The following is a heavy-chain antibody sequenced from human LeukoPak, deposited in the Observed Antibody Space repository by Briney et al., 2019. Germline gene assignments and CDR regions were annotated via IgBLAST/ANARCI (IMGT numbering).Heavy chain of an antibody. CDR1: GFSFSIHW. V-gene: IGHV3-7*01. J-gene: IGHJ4*02. D-gene: IGHD2-2*03. CDR2: INPDGSEK. Sequence: PGGSLRLACAASGFSFSIHWMSWVRQAPGKGLERVAKINPDGSEKYYVDSVKGRFTISRDNAKNSVYVLMNSLRADDTAVYFCAEEEWIRFDIWGQGTSVTVSS. CDR3: AEEEWIRFDI.